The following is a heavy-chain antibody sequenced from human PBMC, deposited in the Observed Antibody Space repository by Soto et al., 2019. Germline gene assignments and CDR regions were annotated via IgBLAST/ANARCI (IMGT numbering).Heavy chain of an antibody. V-gene: IGHV4-61*01. Sequence: SETLSLTCTVSGAPVSSATSSWTWTREPPGKALEGIGAIYHSGSPNYNPSLKSRVTMSLDTSRNQFSLKLSSVTAADTAGYYCARKGGSFNPRGSGGYRYNGVDVWGQGSTLTVSS. D-gene: IGHD1-26*01. CDR2: IYHSGSP. CDR3: ARKGGSFNPRGSGGYRYNGVDV. CDR1: GAPVSSATSS. J-gene: IGHJ6*02.